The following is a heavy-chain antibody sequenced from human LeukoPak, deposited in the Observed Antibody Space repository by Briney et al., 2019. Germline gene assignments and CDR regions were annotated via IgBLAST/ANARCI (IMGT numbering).Heavy chain of an antibody. CDR2: IYSGGST. Sequence: PGGSLRLSCAASGFTVSSNYMSWVRQAPGKGLEWVSVIYSGGSTYYADSVKGRFTISRDNSKNTLSLQMNSLRGDDTAVYYCAKRDESGLYFFHYWGQGTLVTVSS. CDR1: GFTVSSNY. CDR3: AKRDESGLYFFHY. J-gene: IGHJ4*02. D-gene: IGHD6-25*01. V-gene: IGHV3-53*01.